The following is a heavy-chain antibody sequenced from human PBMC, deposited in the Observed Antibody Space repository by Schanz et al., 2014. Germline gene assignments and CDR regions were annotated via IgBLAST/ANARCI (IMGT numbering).Heavy chain of an antibody. D-gene: IGHD3-10*01. CDR1: GYTFTSYY. V-gene: IGHV1-46*03. Sequence: QVQLVQSGAEVKKPGASVKVSCEASGYTFTSYYMHWVRQAPGQGLEWMGIINPSGGSTSYAQKFQGRVTMTRDTSTSTVYMELSSLRSEDTAVYYCATNSPFRMVRGSNAFDAWGQGTRVTVSS. J-gene: IGHJ3*01. CDR3: ATNSPFRMVRGSNAFDA. CDR2: INPSGGST.